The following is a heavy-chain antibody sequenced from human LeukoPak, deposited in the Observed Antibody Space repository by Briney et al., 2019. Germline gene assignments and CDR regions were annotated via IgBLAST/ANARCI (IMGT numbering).Heavy chain of an antibody. CDR3: ARAGRSGNHDYYFDY. CDR2: VYYSGST. Sequence: SETLSLTCTVSGGSISSYYWSWIRQPPGKGLEWIGYVYYSGSTNYNPSLKSRVTISMDTSKNQFSLKLTSMTAADTAVYYCARAGRSGNHDYYFDYWGQGTLITVSS. CDR1: GGSISSYY. J-gene: IGHJ4*02. V-gene: IGHV4-59*01. D-gene: IGHD1-14*01.